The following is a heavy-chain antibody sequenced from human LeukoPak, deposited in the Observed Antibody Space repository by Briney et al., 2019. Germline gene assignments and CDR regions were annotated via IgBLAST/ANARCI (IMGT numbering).Heavy chain of an antibody. CDR3: AKGGAAVTTWPPYFDY. Sequence: GSLRLSFSASEFTFSSYAMSWGRQAPGKGLEWVSSINGNGDNTYYSDSVKGRFTISRDNSKNTLYLQMNSLRAEDTAVYYCAKGGAAVTTWPPYFDYWGQGSLITVSS. J-gene: IGHJ4*02. D-gene: IGHD4-17*01. V-gene: IGHV3-23*01. CDR2: INGNGDNT. CDR1: EFTFSSYA.